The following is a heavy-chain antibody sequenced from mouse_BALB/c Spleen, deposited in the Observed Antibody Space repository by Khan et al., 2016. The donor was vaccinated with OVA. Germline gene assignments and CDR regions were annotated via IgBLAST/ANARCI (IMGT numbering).Heavy chain of an antibody. V-gene: IGHV2-9*02. J-gene: IGHJ1*01. CDR2: IWTGGST. CDR1: GFSLTSYG. Sequence: VQLKESGPGLVAPSQSLSITCTVSGFSLTSYGVHWVRQPPGKGLEWLGVIWTGGSTNYNSALMSRLSISKDNSKGQVFLKMNSLQTDDTAMSDCARYYGNSGWYFDVWGEGTTVTVSS. CDR3: ARYYGNSGWYFDV. D-gene: IGHD2-1*01.